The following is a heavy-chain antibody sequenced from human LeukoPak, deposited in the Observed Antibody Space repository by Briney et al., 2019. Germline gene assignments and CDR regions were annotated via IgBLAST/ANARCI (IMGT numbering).Heavy chain of an antibody. D-gene: IGHD1-26*01. J-gene: IGHJ3*02. CDR3: ARAPWGSYWGGDAFDI. CDR1: GDTFSIYA. Sequence: SVKVSCKASGDTFSIYAISWVRQAPGQGLECMGGIIPTLGTANYAQKFQGRVTITADKSTNTAYMELSSLRSEDTAVYYCARAPWGSYWGGDAFDIWGQGTMVTVSS. V-gene: IGHV1-69*06. CDR2: IIPTLGTA.